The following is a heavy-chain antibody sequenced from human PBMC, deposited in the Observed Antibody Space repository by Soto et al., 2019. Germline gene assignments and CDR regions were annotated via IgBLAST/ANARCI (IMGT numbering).Heavy chain of an antibody. CDR1: GYTFTSYD. CDR2: MNPNSGNT. V-gene: IGHV1-8*01. J-gene: IGHJ4*02. CDR3: ARETSIAAAYY. Sequence: ASVKVSCKASGYTFTSYDINWVRQATGQGLEWMGWMNPNSGNTDYAQKFQGRVTMTRNTSTSTAYMELRSLRSDDTAVYYCARETSIAAAYYWGQGTLVTVSS. D-gene: IGHD6-13*01.